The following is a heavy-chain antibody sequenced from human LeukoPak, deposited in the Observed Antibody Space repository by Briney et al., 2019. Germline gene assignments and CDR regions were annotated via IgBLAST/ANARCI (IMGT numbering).Heavy chain of an antibody. CDR2: ISSSGSAI. Sequence: GGSLRLSCAASGFIFTDYYMSWIRQAPGRGLEWVSYISSSGSAIHYADSVKGRFTISRDNANNSLYLQMNSLRADDTAVYYCARFAAGGSYYYYMDVWGKGTTVTVSS. V-gene: IGHV3-11*04. J-gene: IGHJ6*03. CDR3: ARFAAGGSYYYYMDV. D-gene: IGHD6-25*01. CDR1: GFIFTDYY.